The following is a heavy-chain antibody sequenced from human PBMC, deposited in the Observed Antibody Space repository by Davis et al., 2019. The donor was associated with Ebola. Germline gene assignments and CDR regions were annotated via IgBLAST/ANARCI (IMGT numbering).Heavy chain of an antibody. J-gene: IGHJ6*02. CDR3: ARGAARPYYYYGMDV. CDR2: IYYSGST. Sequence: PGGSLRLSCTVSGGSISSYYWSWIRQPPGKGLEWIGYIYYSGSTNYNPSLKSRVTISVDTSKNQFSLKLSSVTAADTAVYYCARGAARPYYYYGMDVWGQGTTVTVSS. D-gene: IGHD6-6*01. V-gene: IGHV4-59*01. CDR1: GGSISSYY.